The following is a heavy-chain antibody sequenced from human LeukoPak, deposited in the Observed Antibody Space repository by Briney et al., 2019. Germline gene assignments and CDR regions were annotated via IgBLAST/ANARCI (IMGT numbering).Heavy chain of an antibody. CDR2: IYHSGST. CDR3: ARVRGYCSSTICYRYYFDY. D-gene: IGHD2-2*01. J-gene: IGHJ4*02. V-gene: IGHV4-38-2*01. CDR1: GYSISSGYY. Sequence: SETLSLTCAVSGYSISSGYYWGWIRQPPGKGLEWIGTIYHSGSTYHSPSLKSRVTISVDTSKNQFSLKLTSVTAADTAVYYCARVRGYCSSTICYRYYFDYWGQGTLVTVSS.